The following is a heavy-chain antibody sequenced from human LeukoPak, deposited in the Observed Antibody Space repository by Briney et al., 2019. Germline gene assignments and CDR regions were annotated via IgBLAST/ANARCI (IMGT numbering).Heavy chain of an antibody. J-gene: IGHJ3*02. CDR3: ERCSRYYYGSGSYYNSDDAFDI. Sequence: ASVKVSCKASGYTFTSYGISWVRQAPGQGLEWMGWISAYNGNTNYAQKLQGRVTMTTDTSTSTAYMELRSLRSDDTAVYYCERCSRYYYGSGSYYNSDDAFDIWGQGTMVTVSS. CDR1: GYTFTSYG. CDR2: ISAYNGNT. V-gene: IGHV1-18*04. D-gene: IGHD3-10*01.